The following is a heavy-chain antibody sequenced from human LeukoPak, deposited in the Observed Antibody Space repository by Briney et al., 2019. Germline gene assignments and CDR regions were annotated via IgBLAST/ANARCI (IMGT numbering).Heavy chain of an antibody. CDR1: GFTFSSYA. V-gene: IGHV3-23*01. CDR2: ISGSGSST. D-gene: IGHD2-15*01. Sequence: PGGSLRLSCAASGFTFSSYAMSWVRQAPGKGLEWASAISGSGSSTYYADSVKGRFTISRDNSKNTLYLQVNSLRAEDTAVYYCANHILGYCSGGSCANFDSWGQGTLVTVSS. CDR3: ANHILGYCSGGSCANFDS. J-gene: IGHJ4*02.